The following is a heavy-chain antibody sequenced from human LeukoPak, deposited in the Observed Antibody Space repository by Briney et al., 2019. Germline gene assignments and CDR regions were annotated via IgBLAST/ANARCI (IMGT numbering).Heavy chain of an antibody. CDR1: GFTFSSYA. CDR3: AKEQVLTIDY. CDR2: ISGSGGST. J-gene: IGHJ4*02. V-gene: IGHV3-23*01. D-gene: IGHD4-11*01. Sequence: PGGSLRLSCAASGFTFSSYAMSWVRQAPGKGLEWVSAISGSGGSTYCADSVKGRFTISRDNSKRTLYLQVNSLRAEDTAVYYCAKEQVLTIDYWGQGTRVTVSS.